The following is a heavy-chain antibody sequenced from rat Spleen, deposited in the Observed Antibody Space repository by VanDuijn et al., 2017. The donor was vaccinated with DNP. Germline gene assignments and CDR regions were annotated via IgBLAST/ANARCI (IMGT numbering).Heavy chain of an antibody. CDR1: GYSITSNY. V-gene: IGHV3-1*01. J-gene: IGHJ4*01. CDR2: IGYSGST. Sequence: EVQLQESGPGLVKPSQSLSLTCSVTGYSITSNYWGWIRKFPGTKMEWIGHIGYSGSTTYNPSLKSRISITRDISKDQFFLQLNSVTAEDTATYYCARGGGYYYNYAMDAWGQGTSVTVSS. CDR3: ARGGGYYYNYAMDA. D-gene: IGHD1-12*02.